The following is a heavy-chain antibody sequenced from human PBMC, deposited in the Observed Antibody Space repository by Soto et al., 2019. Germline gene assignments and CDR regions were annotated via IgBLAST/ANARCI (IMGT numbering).Heavy chain of an antibody. D-gene: IGHD2-8*01. V-gene: IGHV3-30*18. CDR3: AKDGCTNGVCYTGKTLDY. J-gene: IGHJ4*02. CDR2: ISYDGSNK. Sequence: PGGSLRLSCAASGFTFSSYGMHWVRQAPGKGLEWVAVISYDGSNKYYADSVKGRFTISRDNSKNTLYLQMNSLRAEDTAVYYCAKDGCTNGVCYTGKTLDYWGQGTLVTVSS. CDR1: GFTFSSYG.